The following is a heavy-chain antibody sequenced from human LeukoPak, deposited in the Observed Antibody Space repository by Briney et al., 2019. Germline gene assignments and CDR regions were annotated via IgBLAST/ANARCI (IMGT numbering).Heavy chain of an antibody. V-gene: IGHV3-33*01. Sequence: GRSLRLSCVASGFTFSSYGMNWVRQAPGKGLEWVAVIWYDGSHRYYADSVKGRFTISRDNSKNTLYLQMDSLRAEDTAVYYCARLGSSWTFDYWRQGTLVTVSS. J-gene: IGHJ4*02. CDR3: ARLGSSWTFDY. D-gene: IGHD6-13*01. CDR1: GFTFSSYG. CDR2: IWYDGSHR.